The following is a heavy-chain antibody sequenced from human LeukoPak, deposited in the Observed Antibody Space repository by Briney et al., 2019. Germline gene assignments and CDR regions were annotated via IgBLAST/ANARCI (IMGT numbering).Heavy chain of an antibody. V-gene: IGHV3-23*01. Sequence: PGGSLRLSCAASGFTFSSYAMSWVRQAPGKGPEWVSAISGSGGSTYYADSVKGRFTISRDNSKNTLYLQMNSLRAEDTAVYYCAKGDCSGGSCPTGFDYWGQGTLVTVSS. CDR2: ISGSGGST. CDR1: GFTFSSYA. D-gene: IGHD2-15*01. CDR3: AKGDCSGGSCPTGFDY. J-gene: IGHJ4*02.